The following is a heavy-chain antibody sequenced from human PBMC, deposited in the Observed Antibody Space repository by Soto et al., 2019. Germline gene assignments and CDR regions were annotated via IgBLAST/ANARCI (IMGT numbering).Heavy chain of an antibody. CDR1: GGSIRGYG. J-gene: IGHJ6*04. CDR2: IYYSGST. D-gene: IGHD6-13*01. CDR3: ARVGYCRGWYSGGVLHHGLAV. V-gene: IGHV4-59*01. Sequence: VAGGSIRGYGWRWILKPQGKGLEWNGYIYYSGSTNYNPARKSRVTISVDTSKNQFSLKLSSVTAADTAVYYCARVGYCRGWYSGGVLHHGLAVWGKGTTVTGSP.